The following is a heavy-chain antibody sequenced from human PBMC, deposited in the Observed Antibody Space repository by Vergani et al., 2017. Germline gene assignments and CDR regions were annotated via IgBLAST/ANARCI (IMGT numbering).Heavy chain of an antibody. CDR3: AKYLRDSTDGLSDS. D-gene: IGHD2-21*02. CDR1: GFTFSNFG. CDR2: IGKDGSNT. J-gene: IGHJ4*02. V-gene: IGHV3-30*02. Sequence: QVQLVESAGGVVQPGGSLRLSCAASGFTFSNFGMHWIRQAPGKGLEWLAYIGKDGSNTRYRDAVKGRFTVSRDNSKDILYLQMDSLRSEDTAVYYCAKYLRDSTDGLSDSWGPGPIVIVSS.